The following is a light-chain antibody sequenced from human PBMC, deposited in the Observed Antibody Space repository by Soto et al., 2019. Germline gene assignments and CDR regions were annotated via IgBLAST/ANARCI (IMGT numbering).Light chain of an antibody. Sequence: QSALTQPASVSGSPGQSITISCTGTSRDVGGYNYVSWYQQHPGKAPKFMIYDVSSRPSGVSNRFSGSKSGNTASLTISGLRAEDEADYYCCSYTTSNTRQIVFGTGTRSPS. CDR3: CSYTTSNTRQIV. CDR1: SRDVGGYNY. J-gene: IGLJ1*01. CDR2: DVS. V-gene: IGLV2-14*03.